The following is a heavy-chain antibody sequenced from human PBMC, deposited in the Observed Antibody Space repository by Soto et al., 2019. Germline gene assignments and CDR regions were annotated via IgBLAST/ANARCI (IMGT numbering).Heavy chain of an antibody. CDR3: ARLEGLATISYYFDY. CDR2: IYYRGNT. V-gene: IGHV4-39*01. Sequence: QLQLQESGPGLVKPSETLSLTCSVSGDSINSDNYYWGWIRQPPGNGLEWIGSIYYRGNTYYNPSLKTRVTISLDKSKSQFSLKLNSVTAADSAVYFCARLEGLATISYYFDYWGQGTLVTVSS. J-gene: IGHJ4*02. D-gene: IGHD3-9*01. CDR1: GDSINSDNYY.